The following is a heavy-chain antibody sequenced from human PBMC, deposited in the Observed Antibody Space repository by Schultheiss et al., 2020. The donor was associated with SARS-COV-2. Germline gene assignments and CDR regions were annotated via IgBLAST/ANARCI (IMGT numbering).Heavy chain of an antibody. Sequence: GGSLRLSCAASGFTFSDYFINWIRQAPGKGLEWVSSVSSGSSYIKYADSVRGRFTISRDNAKNSLYLQMNSLRAEDTAVYYCARAATYYDILTGYSPDFDYWGQGTLVTVSS. D-gene: IGHD3-9*01. J-gene: IGHJ4*02. CDR1: GFTFSDYF. CDR2: VSSGSSYI. V-gene: IGHV3-11*06. CDR3: ARAATYYDILTGYSPDFDY.